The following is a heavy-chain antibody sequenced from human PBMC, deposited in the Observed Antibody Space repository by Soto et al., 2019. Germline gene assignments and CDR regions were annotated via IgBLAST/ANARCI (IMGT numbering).Heavy chain of an antibody. CDR3: ARGGYYDNSWGKLSHYGLDV. J-gene: IGHJ6*02. CDR1: GYTFIRYG. V-gene: IGHV1-18*01. Sequence: QVQLVQSAAEVKKPGASVKVSCKASGYTFIRYGITWVRQAPGQGLEWVGWISAYNDYTIYAQKLQGRVLMTTDTSAXTXYXXLRGLKSGDTAVYLCARGGYYDNSWGKLSHYGLDVWGQGTSVTVSS. D-gene: IGHD3-16*01. CDR2: ISAYNDYT.